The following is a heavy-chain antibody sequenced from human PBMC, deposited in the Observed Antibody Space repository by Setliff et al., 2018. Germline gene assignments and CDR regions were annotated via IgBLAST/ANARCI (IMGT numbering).Heavy chain of an antibody. V-gene: IGHV4-39*01. CDR2: IYYRGDT. J-gene: IGHJ3*01. D-gene: IGHD5-12*01. CDR3: ARQEDVVSTADAFDV. Sequence: SETLSLTCTVSGASLSSGTYYWGWIRQPPGKGLEWIGRIYYRGDTYYNASLKGRLTISVDTAQNQFSLRLTSVTAADTAVYYCARQEDVVSTADAFDVWGQGTVVTVSS. CDR1: GASLSSGTYY.